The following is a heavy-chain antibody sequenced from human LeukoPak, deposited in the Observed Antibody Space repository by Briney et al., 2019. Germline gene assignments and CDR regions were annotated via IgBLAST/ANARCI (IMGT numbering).Heavy chain of an antibody. Sequence: GGSLRLSCAASGFTFSGYGMSWVRQAPGKGLEWVSAISGSGGSTYYADSVKGRFTISRDNSKNTLYLQMNSLRAEDTAVYYCAPISGNPPRDYWGQGTLVTVSS. CDR1: GFTFSGYG. D-gene: IGHD1-20*01. V-gene: IGHV3-23*01. CDR2: ISGSGGST. J-gene: IGHJ4*02. CDR3: APISGNPPRDY.